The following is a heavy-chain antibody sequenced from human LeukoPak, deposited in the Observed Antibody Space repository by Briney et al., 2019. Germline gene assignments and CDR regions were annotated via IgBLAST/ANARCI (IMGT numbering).Heavy chain of an antibody. D-gene: IGHD5-24*01. CDR1: GFTFSSYW. CDR3: TRSLNYGFDY. J-gene: IGHJ4*02. V-gene: IGHV3-74*03. Sequence: GALQLSCAASGFTFSSYWMHWVRQAPGKGLVWVSHINGDGGSTTYADSVKGRFTISRDNAKNTLYLQMNSLRAEDTAVFYCTRSLNYGFDYWGQGTLVTVSS. CDR2: INGDGGST.